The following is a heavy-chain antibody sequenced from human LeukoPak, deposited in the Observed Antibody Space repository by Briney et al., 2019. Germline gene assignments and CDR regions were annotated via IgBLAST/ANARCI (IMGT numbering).Heavy chain of an antibody. Sequence: GGSLRLSCAASGFTFSSYAMSWVRQPPGKGLEWVSAITGSGGSTYYTDSVKGRFTISRDNSKNTLYLQMNSLRPEDTAVYYCAKDLLTVIVVVPKEIFDYWGQGTLVTVSS. CDR3: AKDLLTVIVVVPKEIFDY. V-gene: IGHV3-23*01. CDR1: GFTFSSYA. CDR2: ITGSGGST. D-gene: IGHD3-22*01. J-gene: IGHJ4*02.